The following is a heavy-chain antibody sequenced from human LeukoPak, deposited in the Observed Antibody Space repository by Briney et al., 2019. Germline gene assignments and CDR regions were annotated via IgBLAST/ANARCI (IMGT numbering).Heavy chain of an antibody. CDR3: AGLPTFDAFDI. D-gene: IGHD2/OR15-2a*01. Sequence: SETLSLTWTVSGGSINSGSYYWGCIRQRPGKGLEWIGNIYYSGSTYYNPSLKSRVTISVDTSKNQFSLRLSSVTAADTAVYYCAGLPTFDAFDIWGQGTMVTVSS. J-gene: IGHJ3*02. CDR2: IYYSGST. V-gene: IGHV4-39*01. CDR1: GGSINSGSYY.